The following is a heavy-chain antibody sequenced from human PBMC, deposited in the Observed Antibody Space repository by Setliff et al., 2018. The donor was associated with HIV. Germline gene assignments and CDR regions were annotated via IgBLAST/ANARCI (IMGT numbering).Heavy chain of an antibody. Sequence: ASVKVSCKGYDFMFGFYFMRWVRLVPGQGPEWMGMSSPDGPATTYAQQFSGRVAITRDRSTETVYMELNSLTSEDTAIYYCARAQPQAFDLWGHGIMVTVSS. CDR2: SSPDGPAT. V-gene: IGHV1-46*01. J-gene: IGHJ3*01. D-gene: IGHD2-2*01. CDR3: ARAQPQAFDL. CDR1: DFMFGFYF.